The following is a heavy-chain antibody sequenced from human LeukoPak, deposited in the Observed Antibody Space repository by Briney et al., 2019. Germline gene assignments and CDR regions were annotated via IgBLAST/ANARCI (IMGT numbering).Heavy chain of an antibody. J-gene: IGHJ4*02. CDR3: ARRGTSRSSYYFDY. CDR1: GFTFSSYE. V-gene: IGHV3-48*03. Sequence: PGAYLRLSCAASGFTFSSYEINWVSHAPGKELEWVSYISTSASTIYYADSVKGRFTSSRDNAKNSLYLQMNSLSVEDTAVYYCARRGTSRSSYYFDYWGQGTLVTVSS. CDR2: ISTSASTI.